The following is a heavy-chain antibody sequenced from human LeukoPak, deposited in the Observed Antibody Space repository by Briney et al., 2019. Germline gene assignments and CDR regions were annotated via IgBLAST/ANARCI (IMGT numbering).Heavy chain of an antibody. V-gene: IGHV3-21*01. Sequence: PGGSLRLSCAASGFTFSSYSMNWVRQAPGKGLEWVSSISSSSSYIYYADSVKGRFTISRDNAKNSLYLQMNSLRAEDTAVYYCARSGFSDYYDSSGPRLSDAFDIWGQGTMVTVSS. CDR1: GFTFSSYS. J-gene: IGHJ3*02. D-gene: IGHD3-22*01. CDR3: ARSGFSDYYDSSGPRLSDAFDI. CDR2: ISSSSSYI.